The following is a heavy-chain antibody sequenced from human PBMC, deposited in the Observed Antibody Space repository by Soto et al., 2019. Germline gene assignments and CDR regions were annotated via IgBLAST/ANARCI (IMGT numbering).Heavy chain of an antibody. D-gene: IGHD1-1*01. Sequence: EVQLVESGGGLVKPGGSLRLSCAASGFTFSSYSMNWVRQAPGKGLEWVSSISSSSSYVYYADSVKGRFTISRDNAKNSLYLQMNSLTAEDTAVYYCARDRHETTALAPYNWFESLGQGTLVTVSS. CDR1: GFTFSSYS. J-gene: IGHJ5*01. CDR3: ARDRHETTALAPYNWFES. V-gene: IGHV3-21*01. CDR2: ISSSSSYV.